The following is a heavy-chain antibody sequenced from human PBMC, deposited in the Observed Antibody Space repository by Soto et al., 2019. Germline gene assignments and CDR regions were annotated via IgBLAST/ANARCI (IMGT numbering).Heavy chain of an antibody. V-gene: IGHV3-33*08. J-gene: IGHJ4*02. Sequence: QVQLVESGGGVVQPGGPLRLSCAASASFFKGLGMPWFRQAPGKGLEWGAIIRYDGSDEHYGDSVKGRFTISRDNSKNMLYLQMNSLRAEDTAVYYCARDGVGATTFFGFLDYWGQGTLVTVSS. D-gene: IGHD1-26*01. CDR3: ARDGVGATTFFGFLDY. CDR2: IRYDGSDE. CDR1: ASFFKGLG.